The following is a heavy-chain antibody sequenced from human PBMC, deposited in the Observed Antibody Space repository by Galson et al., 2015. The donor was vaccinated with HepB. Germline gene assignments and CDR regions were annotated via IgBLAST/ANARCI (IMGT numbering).Heavy chain of an antibody. CDR3: ARGLAARLRGLWYFDL. V-gene: IGHV3-74*01. J-gene: IGHJ2*01. Sequence: SLRLSCAASGFTFSSYWMHWVRQAPGKGLVWVSRINSDGSSTSYADSVKGRFTISRDNAKNTLYLQMNSLRAEDTAVYYCARGLAARLRGLWYFDLWGRGTLVTVSS. CDR1: GFTFSSYW. D-gene: IGHD6-6*01. CDR2: INSDGSST.